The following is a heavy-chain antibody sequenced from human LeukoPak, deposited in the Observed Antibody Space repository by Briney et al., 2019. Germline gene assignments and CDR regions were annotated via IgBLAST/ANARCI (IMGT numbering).Heavy chain of an antibody. V-gene: IGHV4-34*01. CDR1: GGSFSGYY. CDR2: INHSGST. Sequence: SETLSLTCAVYGGSFSGYYWSWIRQPPGKGLEWIGEINHSGSTNYNPSLKSRVTISVDTSKNQFSLKLSSVTAADTAVYYCARQLLLSWFDPWGQGTLVTVSS. CDR3: ARQLLLSWFDP. J-gene: IGHJ5*02. D-gene: IGHD2/OR15-2a*01.